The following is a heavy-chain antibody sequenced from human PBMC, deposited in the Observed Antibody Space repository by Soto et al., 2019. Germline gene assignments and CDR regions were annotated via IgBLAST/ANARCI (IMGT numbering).Heavy chain of an antibody. D-gene: IGHD6-19*01. CDR3: AKDLLGGSHGWLTRLDP. V-gene: IGHV3-23*01. CDR2: ISNDELRA. J-gene: IGHJ5*02. CDR1: GFTFSNYA. Sequence: GGSLRLSCAASGFTFSNYAMTWVRQAPGKGLEWVSSISNDELRAFYADSVKGRFTISRDNSNNMLYLQMNSLRAEDTALYYCAKDLLGGSHGWLTRLDPWGQGTLVTVSS.